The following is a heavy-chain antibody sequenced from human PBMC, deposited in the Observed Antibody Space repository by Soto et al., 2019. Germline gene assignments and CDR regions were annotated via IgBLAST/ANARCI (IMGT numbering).Heavy chain of an antibody. CDR3: ARHTPAISISDH. Sequence: SETLSLTCTVSGSSISSSSYYWVWIRQPPGKGLEWIGSIYYSGSTYYNPSLKSRVTISVDTSKNQFSLKLSSVTAADTAVYYCARHTPAISISDHWGQGTLVTVS. CDR1: GSSISSSSYY. V-gene: IGHV4-39*01. D-gene: IGHD2-15*01. CDR2: IYYSGST. J-gene: IGHJ4*02.